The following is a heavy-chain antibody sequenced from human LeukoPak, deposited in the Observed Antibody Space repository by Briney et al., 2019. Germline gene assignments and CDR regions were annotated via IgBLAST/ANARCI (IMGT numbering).Heavy chain of an antibody. V-gene: IGHV4-59*01. CDR3: ARWYSSYFDP. CDR1: GGSISSYW. D-gene: IGHD6-19*01. Sequence: SETLSLTCTVSGGSISSYWWSWIRQPPGKGLEWIAYMYFSGSTNYNPSLKSRVTISVDTSKNQFSLKLSSVTAADTAVYYCARWYSSYFDPWGQGTLVTVSS. CDR2: MYFSGST. J-gene: IGHJ5*02.